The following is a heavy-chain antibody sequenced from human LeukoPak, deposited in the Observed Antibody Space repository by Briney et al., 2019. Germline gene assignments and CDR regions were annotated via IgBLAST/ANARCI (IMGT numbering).Heavy chain of an antibody. J-gene: IGHJ4*02. CDR1: GFTFSSYG. CDR3: AKEGYYDILTGYYDPYYFDY. CDR2: IRYDGSNK. Sequence: GGSLRLSCAASGFTFSSYGMHWVRQAPGKGLEWVAFIRYDGSNKYYTDSVKGRFTISRDNSKSTLYLQMNSLRAEDTAVYYCAKEGYYDILTGYYDPYYFDYWGQGTLVTVSS. V-gene: IGHV3-30*02. D-gene: IGHD3-9*01.